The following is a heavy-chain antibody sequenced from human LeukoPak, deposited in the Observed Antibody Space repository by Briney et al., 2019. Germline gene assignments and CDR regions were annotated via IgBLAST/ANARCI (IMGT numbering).Heavy chain of an antibody. CDR1: GFTLSSEA. CDR2: VSGIGGGP. CDR3: ARDLRVWYGTAEI. J-gene: IGHJ3*02. D-gene: IGHD3-10*01. V-gene: IGHV3-23*01. Sequence: PGGSLRLSCAASGFTLSSEAMSGVRQAPGKGREGVSAVSGIGGGPFYADVVKGRFTLSRDNAKNSLYLQMNSLSAEDTAVYSCARDLRVWYGTAEIWGQGTMVTVSS.